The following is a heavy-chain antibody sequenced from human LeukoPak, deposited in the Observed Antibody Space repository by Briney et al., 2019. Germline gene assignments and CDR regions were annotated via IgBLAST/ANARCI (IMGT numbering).Heavy chain of an antibody. CDR3: ARQQQQLNPPFDY. CDR2: IYPGDSDT. CDR1: GYSFTSYW. D-gene: IGHD6-13*01. V-gene: IGHV5-51*01. Sequence: GESLKISCKGSGYSFTSYWIGWVRQMPGKGLEWMGIIYPGDSDTRYSPSFQGQFTISADKSTTTASLQWSSLKASDTAMYYCARQQQQLNPPFDYWGQGTLAPVSS. J-gene: IGHJ4*02.